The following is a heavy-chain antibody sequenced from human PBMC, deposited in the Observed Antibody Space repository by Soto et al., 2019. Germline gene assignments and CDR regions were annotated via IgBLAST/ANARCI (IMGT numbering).Heavy chain of an antibody. CDR3: ARGSSAVGATFDY. J-gene: IGHJ2*01. Sequence: QVQLVQSGAEVKKPGSSVKVSCKASGGTFSSYTISWVRQAPGQGLEWMGRIIPILGIANYAQKFQGRVTITADKSTSTAYMELSSLRSEDTAVYYCARGSSAVGATFDYWGRGTLVTVSS. D-gene: IGHD1-26*01. CDR1: GGTFSSYT. CDR2: IIPILGIA. V-gene: IGHV1-69*02.